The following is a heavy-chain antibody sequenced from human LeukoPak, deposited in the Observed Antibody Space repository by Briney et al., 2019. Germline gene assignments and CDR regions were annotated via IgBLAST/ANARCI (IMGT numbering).Heavy chain of an antibody. CDR2: IYYSGST. D-gene: IGHD4-23*01. J-gene: IGHJ4*02. CDR1: GVSISSYY. Sequence: SETLSLTCTVSGVSISSYYWSWIRQPPGKGLEWIGYIYYSGSTNYNPSLKSRVTISVDTSKNLLSLKLSSVTAADTAVYYCASGTGGGNPFDYWGQGTLVTVSS. V-gene: IGHV4-59*12. CDR3: ASGTGGGNPFDY.